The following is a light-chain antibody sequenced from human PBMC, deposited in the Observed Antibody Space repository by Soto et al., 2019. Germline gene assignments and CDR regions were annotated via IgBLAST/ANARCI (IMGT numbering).Light chain of an antibody. Sequence: EIVLTQSPGTLSLSPGERATLSCRASQSVSSSYLAWYQQKPGQAPRLLIYGASSRATGIPDRFSGSGSGTDFTLTISRLEPEDFALYYCQQYGTSPPYTFGQGNKLEIK. J-gene: IGKJ2*01. CDR1: QSVSSSY. V-gene: IGKV3-20*01. CDR3: QQYGTSPPYT. CDR2: GAS.